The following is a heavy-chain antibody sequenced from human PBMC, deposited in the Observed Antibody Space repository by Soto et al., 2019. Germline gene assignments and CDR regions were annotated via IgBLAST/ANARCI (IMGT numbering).Heavy chain of an antibody. J-gene: IGHJ5*02. D-gene: IGHD4-17*01. CDR1: GGSISSSSYY. CDR3: ARAKGTGDPNWFDP. CDR2: IYYSGST. V-gene: IGHV4-30-4*01. Sequence: PSETLSLTCTVSGGSISSSSYYWSWIRQPPGKGLEWIGYIYYSGSTYYNPSLKSRVTISVDTSNNQFSLKLSSVTAADTAVYYCARAKGTGDPNWFDPWGQGTLVTVSS.